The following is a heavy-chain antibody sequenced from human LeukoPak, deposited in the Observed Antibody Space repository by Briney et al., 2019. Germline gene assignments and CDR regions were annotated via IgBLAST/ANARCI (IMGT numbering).Heavy chain of an antibody. CDR2: ISNTGST. CDR1: GGSISGYY. V-gene: IGHV4-59*01. CDR3: ARGRTGGIY. J-gene: IGHJ4*02. D-gene: IGHD3-10*01. Sequence: SETLSLTCTVSGGSISGYYWSWIRQPPGKGLEWIGYISNTGSTNYSPSLKSRVIIAADTSKNQFSLMLRNVTAADTAVYYCARGRTGGIYWGQGILVTVSS.